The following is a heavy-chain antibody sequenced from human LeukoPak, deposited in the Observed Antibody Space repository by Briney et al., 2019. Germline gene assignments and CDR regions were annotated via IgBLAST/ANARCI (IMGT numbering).Heavy chain of an antibody. CDR1: GFTFSDHY. CDR3: TRASLSGSYFFY. CDR2: SRNKANSYTT. D-gene: IGHD1-26*01. J-gene: IGHJ4*02. V-gene: IGHV3-72*01. Sequence: QPGGSLRLSCAASGFTFSDHYMDWVRQTPGKGLEWVGRSRNKANSYTTEYAASVKGRSVISRDDSKNSLFLQMNSLKTDDTAVYFCTRASLSGSYFFYWGQGALVTVSS.